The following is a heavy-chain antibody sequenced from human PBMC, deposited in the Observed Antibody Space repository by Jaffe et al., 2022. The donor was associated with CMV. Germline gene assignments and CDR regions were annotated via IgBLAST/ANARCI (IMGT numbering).Heavy chain of an antibody. V-gene: IGHV3-33*01. J-gene: IGHJ4*02. CDR2: IWYDGSNK. Sequence: QVQLVESGGGVVQPGRSLRLSCAASGFTFSSYGMHWVRQAPGKGLEWVAVIWYDGSNKYYADSVKGRFTISRDNSKNTLYLQMNSLRAEDTAVYYCARVPYDPGFLDYWGQGTLVTVSS. CDR1: GFTFSSYG. D-gene: IGHD3-16*01. CDR3: ARVPYDPGFLDY.